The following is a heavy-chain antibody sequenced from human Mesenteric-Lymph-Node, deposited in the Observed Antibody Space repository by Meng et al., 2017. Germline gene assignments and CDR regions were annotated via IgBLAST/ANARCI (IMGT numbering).Heavy chain of an antibody. CDR3: AKGRSANSERYTH. J-gene: IGHJ4*02. Sequence: GESLKISCTASGFTFGDYAMSWFRQAPGKGLEWVGFIRSKAYGGTTEYAASVKGRFTISRDDSKSIAYLQMNSLKTEDTAVYYCAKGRSANSERYTHWGQGTLVTVSS. CDR2: IRSKAYGGTT. D-gene: IGHD1-14*01. V-gene: IGHV3-49*03. CDR1: GFTFGDYA.